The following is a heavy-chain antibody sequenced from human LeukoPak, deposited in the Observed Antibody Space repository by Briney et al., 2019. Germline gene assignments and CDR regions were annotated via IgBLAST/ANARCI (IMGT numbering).Heavy chain of an antibody. D-gene: IGHD1-14*01. CDR1: GDSVSSNSAA. J-gene: IGHJ6*02. V-gene: IGHV6-1*01. CDR2: TYYRSKWYN. Sequence: SQTLSLTCAISGDSVSSNSAAWNWIRQSPSRGLEWLGRTYYRSKWYNDYAVSVKSRITINPDTSKNQFSLQLNSVTPEDTAVYYCARDLRPDLGKIRYLYYYYGMDVWGQGTTVTVSS. CDR3: ARDLRPDLGKIRYLYYYYGMDV.